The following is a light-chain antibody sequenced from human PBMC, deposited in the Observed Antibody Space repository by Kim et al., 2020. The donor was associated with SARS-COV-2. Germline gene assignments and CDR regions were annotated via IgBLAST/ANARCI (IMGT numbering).Light chain of an antibody. CDR3: QQYYSTPPYT. Sequence: DIVMTQSPDSLAASLGERATINCKSSQSVLYSSNNKNYLAWYQQKPGQPPKLLIYWASTRESGVPDRFSGSGSGTDFTLTISSLQAEDVAVYYCQQYYSTPPYTFGQGTELEI. CDR1: QSVLYSSNNKNY. CDR2: WAS. V-gene: IGKV4-1*01. J-gene: IGKJ2*01.